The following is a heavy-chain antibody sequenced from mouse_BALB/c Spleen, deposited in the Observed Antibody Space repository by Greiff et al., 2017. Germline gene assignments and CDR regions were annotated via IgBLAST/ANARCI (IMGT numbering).Heavy chain of an antibody. CDR3: ARRGDPAWFAY. CDR2: ISSGGSYT. V-gene: IGHV5-9-4*01. Sequence: EVKVVESGGGLVKPGGSLKLSCAASGFTFSSYAMSWVRQSPEKRLEWVAEISSGGSYTYYPDTVTGRFTISRDNAKNTLYLEMSSLRSEDTAMYYCARRGDPAWFAYWGQGTLVTVSA. CDR1: GFTFSSYA. J-gene: IGHJ3*01.